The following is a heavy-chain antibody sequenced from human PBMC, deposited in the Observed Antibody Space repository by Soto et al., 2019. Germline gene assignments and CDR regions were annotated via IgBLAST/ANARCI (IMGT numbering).Heavy chain of an antibody. J-gene: IGHJ6*03. CDR1: GFTFSSYG. CDR3: AKDLGGWYDYYYYMDV. V-gene: IGHV3-23*01. Sequence: GGSLRLSCAASGFTFSSYGMHWVRQAPGKGLEWVSAISGSGGSTYYADSVKGRFTISRDNSKNTLYLQMNSLRAEDTAVYYCAKDLGGWYDYYYYMDVWGKGTTVTVSS. D-gene: IGHD6-19*01. CDR2: ISGSGGST.